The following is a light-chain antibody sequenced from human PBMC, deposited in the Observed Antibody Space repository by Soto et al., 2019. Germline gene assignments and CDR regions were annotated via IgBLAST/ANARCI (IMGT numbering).Light chain of an antibody. Sequence: DIQMTQSPSTLSASEGDRVTISCRASQSVSIWLAWYQQKPGRVPKLLIYKSSILESGVPSRFSGSGSGTEFTLTISSLQPDDFATYYCQQFNTSPWTFGQGTKVDI. CDR1: QSVSIW. CDR2: KSS. V-gene: IGKV1-5*03. J-gene: IGKJ1*01. CDR3: QQFNTSPWT.